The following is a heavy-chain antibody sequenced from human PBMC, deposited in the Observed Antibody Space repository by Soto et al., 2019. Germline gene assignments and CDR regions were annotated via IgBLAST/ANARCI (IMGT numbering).Heavy chain of an antibody. V-gene: IGHV3-23*01. D-gene: IGHD3-9*01. CDR1: GFTFSSYA. CDR3: AKSGRVILTYYYYGMDV. Sequence: GGSLRLSCAASGFTFSSYAMSWVRQAPGKGLEWVSAISGSGGSTYYADSVKGRFTISRDNSKNTLYLQMNSLRAEDTAVYYCAKSGRVILTYYYYGMDVWGQGTTVTVSS. CDR2: ISGSGGST. J-gene: IGHJ6*02.